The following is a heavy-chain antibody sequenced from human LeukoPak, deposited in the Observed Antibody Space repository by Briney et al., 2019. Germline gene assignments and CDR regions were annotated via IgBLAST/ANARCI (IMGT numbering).Heavy chain of an antibody. CDR2: INHSGST. J-gene: IGHJ4*02. CDR1: GGSFSGYY. CDR3: ARGGSGYCSSTSCYTVDY. D-gene: IGHD2-2*02. Sequence: SETLSLTCAVYGGSFSGYYWSWIRQPPGKGLEWIAEINHSGSTNYNPSLKSRVTISVDTSKNQFSLKLSSVTAADTAVYYCARGGSGYCSSTSCYTVDYWGQGTLVTVSS. V-gene: IGHV4-34*01.